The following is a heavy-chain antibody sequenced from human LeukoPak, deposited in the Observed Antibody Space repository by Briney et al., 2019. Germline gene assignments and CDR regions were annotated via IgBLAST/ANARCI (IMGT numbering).Heavy chain of an antibody. J-gene: IGHJ3*01. CDR1: GFPFDEHA. CDR3: AKDRGGGSQLGDAYDV. D-gene: IGHD5-24*01. V-gene: IGHV3-9*01. Sequence: GGSLRLSCAASGFPFDEHAMHWVRQAPGKCLEWVSGISYSSETIGYVDSVKGRFTISRDNVRKSLYLQMNSLRIEDTALYYCAKDRGGGSQLGDAYDVWGQGTMVSVSS. CDR2: ISYSSETI.